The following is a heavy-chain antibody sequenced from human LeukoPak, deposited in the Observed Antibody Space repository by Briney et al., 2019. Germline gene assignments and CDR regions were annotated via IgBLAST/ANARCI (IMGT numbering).Heavy chain of an antibody. J-gene: IGHJ4*02. D-gene: IGHD5-24*01. CDR2: IYYSGST. CDR1: GGSISSGDYY. V-gene: IGHV4-30-4*01. CDR3: ARGGLRMATIPGRRYFDY. Sequence: SQTLSLTCTVSGGSISSGDYYWSWIRQPPGKGLEWIGYIYYSGSTYYNPSLKSRVTISVDTSKNQFSLKLSSVTAADTAVYYCARGGLRMATIPGRRYFDYWGQGTLVTVSS.